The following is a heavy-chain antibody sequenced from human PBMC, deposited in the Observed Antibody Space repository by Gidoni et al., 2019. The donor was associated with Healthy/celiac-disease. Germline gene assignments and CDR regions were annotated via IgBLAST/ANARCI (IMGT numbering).Heavy chain of an antibody. J-gene: IGHJ6*02. Sequence: EVQLVESGGGLVQPGGSLKLSCAASGFTFSGSAMHWVRPASGKGLAWVGRIRSKANSYATAYAASVKGRFTISRDDSKNTAYLQMNSLKTEDTAVYYCTRLNVLGVRGVIRTYYGMDVWGQGTTVTVSS. D-gene: IGHD3-10*01. V-gene: IGHV3-73*01. CDR3: TRLNVLGVRGVIRTYYGMDV. CDR1: GFTFSGSA. CDR2: IRSKANSYAT.